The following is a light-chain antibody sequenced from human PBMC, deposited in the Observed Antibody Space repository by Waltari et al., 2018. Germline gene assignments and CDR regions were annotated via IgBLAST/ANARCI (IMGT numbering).Light chain of an antibody. J-gene: IGKJ2*01. CDR1: QSVSSSY. CDR3: QQYGSSLLYT. CDR2: GAS. V-gene: IGKV3-20*01. Sequence: EIVLTQSPGTLSLSPGERANLPCRASQSVSSSYLALYQQKPGQAPRLLIYGASSRATGIPDRFSGSGSGTDFTLTISRLEPEDFAVYYCQQYGSSLLYTFGQGTKLEIK.